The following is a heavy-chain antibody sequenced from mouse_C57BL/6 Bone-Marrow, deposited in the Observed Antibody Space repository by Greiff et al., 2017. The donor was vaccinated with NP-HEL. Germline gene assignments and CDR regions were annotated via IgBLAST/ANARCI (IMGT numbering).Heavy chain of an antibody. V-gene: IGHV1-81*01. CDR3: ARPPTEAFDV. CDR2: IYPRSGNT. Sequence: VQLQESGAELARPGASVKLSCKASGYTFTSYGISWVKQRTGQGLEWIGEIYPRSGNTYYNEKFKGKATLTADKSSSTAYMELRSLTSEDSAVYFCARPPTEAFDVWGTGTTVTVSS. D-gene: IGHD1-1*01. J-gene: IGHJ1*03. CDR1: GYTFTSYG.